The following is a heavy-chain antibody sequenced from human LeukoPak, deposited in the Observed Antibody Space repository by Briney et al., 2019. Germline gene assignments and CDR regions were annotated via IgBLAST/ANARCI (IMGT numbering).Heavy chain of an antibody. V-gene: IGHV3-23*01. CDR3: AKFKDYYDYYYMDV. CDR2: ITPSGGTT. CDR1: GFTFSIYG. Sequence: GGSLRLSCAASGFTFSIYGMNWVRQAPGRGLEWVSGITPSGGTTYYTDSVKGRFTISRDNSKNTVYLQMNSLRAEDTAVYYCAKFKDYYDYYYMDVWGKGTTVTISS. J-gene: IGHJ6*03.